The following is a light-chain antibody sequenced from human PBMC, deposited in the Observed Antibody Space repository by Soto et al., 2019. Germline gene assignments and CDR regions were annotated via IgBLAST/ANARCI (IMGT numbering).Light chain of an antibody. V-gene: IGLV2-14*01. J-gene: IGLJ1*01. CDR1: SSDVGGYNY. CDR3: SSYTSSSTLYV. Sequence: QSALTQPASVSGSPGQSITISCTGISSDVGGYNYVSWYQQHQGKAPKLMIYDVSNRPSGVSNRFSGSKSGNTASLTISGLQAEDEADYYCSSYTSSSTLYVFGTGTKLTVL. CDR2: DVS.